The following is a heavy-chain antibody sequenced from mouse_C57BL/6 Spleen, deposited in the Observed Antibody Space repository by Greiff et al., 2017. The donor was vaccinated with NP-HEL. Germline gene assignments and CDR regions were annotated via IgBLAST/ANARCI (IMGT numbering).Heavy chain of an antibody. Sequence: VQLQESGPELVKPGASVKISCKASGYAFSSSWMNWVKQRPGKGLEWIGRIYPGDGDTNYNGKFKGKATLTADKSSSTAYMQLSSLTSEDSAVYFCARLGYGSSYGAMDYWGQGTSVTVSS. V-gene: IGHV1-82*01. CDR2: IYPGDGDT. CDR1: GYAFSSSW. CDR3: ARLGYGSSYGAMDY. J-gene: IGHJ4*01. D-gene: IGHD1-1*01.